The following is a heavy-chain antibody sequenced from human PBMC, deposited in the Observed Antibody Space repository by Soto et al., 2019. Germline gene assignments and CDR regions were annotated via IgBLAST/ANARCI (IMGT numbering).Heavy chain of an antibody. V-gene: IGHV3-23*01. CDR3: VSSSWYDNFDY. CDR1: GFTFSSYA. Sequence: GGSLRLSCAASGFTFSSYAMSWVRQAPGKGLEWVSAISGSGGSTYYADSVKGRFTISRDNSKNTLYLQMNSLRAEDTAVYYCVSSSWYDNFDYWGQGTLVTVSS. D-gene: IGHD6-13*01. J-gene: IGHJ4*02. CDR2: ISGSGGST.